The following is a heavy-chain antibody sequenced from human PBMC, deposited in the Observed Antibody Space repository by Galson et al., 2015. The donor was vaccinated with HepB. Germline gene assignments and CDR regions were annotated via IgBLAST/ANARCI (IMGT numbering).Heavy chain of an antibody. D-gene: IGHD6-19*01. Sequence: PALVKPTQTLTLTCTFSGFSLTSNAVGVGWIRQPPGKALEWLALIYWDDDNHYSPSLKSRLSITKDTSKNHVVLTMTNMDPVDTATYYCAHGSGWLFDYWGQGTLVTVSS. CDR1: GFSLTSNAVG. CDR3: AHGSGWLFDY. CDR2: IYWDDDN. V-gene: IGHV2-5*02. J-gene: IGHJ4*02.